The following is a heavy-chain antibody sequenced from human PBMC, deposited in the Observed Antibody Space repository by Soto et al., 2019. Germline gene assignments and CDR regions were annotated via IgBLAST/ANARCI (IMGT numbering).Heavy chain of an antibody. D-gene: IGHD6-19*01. CDR1: GGSVSSGGYF. CDR2: ISYSGST. V-gene: IGHV4-61*03. CDR3: ARAPYSSGWPDS. J-gene: IGHJ4*02. Sequence: QVQLQESGPGLVKPSETLSLTCTVSGGSVSSGGYFWSWIRQPPGKGLEWIGYISYSGSTEYNPSRESRVTISADTSNKNFSLKLASVTAADTAVYYCARAPYSSGWPDSWGQGTLVTVSS.